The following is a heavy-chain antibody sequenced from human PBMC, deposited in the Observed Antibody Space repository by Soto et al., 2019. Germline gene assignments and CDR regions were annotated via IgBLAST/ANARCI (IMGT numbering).Heavy chain of an antibody. V-gene: IGHV4-4*07. CDR1: GDSISRKY. Sequence: QVQLQESGPGLVKPSETLSLTCSVSGDSISRKYWSWLRQPAGGGLDWIGRIYTTGATNYNSSLKSRVSMSVDTSKNQFSLRLTSVTAADTAVYFCARTVIAPSPYLDHWGQGLLVTVSS. CDR3: ARTVIAPSPYLDH. D-gene: IGHD4-17*01. CDR2: IYTTGAT. J-gene: IGHJ4*02.